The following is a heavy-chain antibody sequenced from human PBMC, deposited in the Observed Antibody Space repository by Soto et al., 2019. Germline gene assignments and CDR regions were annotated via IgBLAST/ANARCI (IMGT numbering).Heavy chain of an antibody. CDR1: GYTFTGYD. Sequence: ASVKVSCKASGYTFTGYDINWVRQATGQGLEWMGWVNPTTGNTGYAQEFQGRVIMTRDTSISTAYMELSSLRSEDTAVYYCARDGPIQQLGQSYQFWGQGTLVTVSS. D-gene: IGHD4-4*01. CDR2: VNPTTGNT. V-gene: IGHV1-8*02. J-gene: IGHJ1*01. CDR3: ARDGPIQQLGQSYQF.